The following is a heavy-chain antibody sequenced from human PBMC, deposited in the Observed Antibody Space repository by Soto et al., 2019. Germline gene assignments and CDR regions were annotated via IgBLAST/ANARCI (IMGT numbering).Heavy chain of an antibody. CDR2: ISGSGGST. V-gene: IGHV3-23*01. CDR3: AKDLYYDSSGYYSSDGTPFDY. D-gene: IGHD3-22*01. CDR1: GFTFSSYA. Sequence: GGSLRLCCAASGFTFSSYAMGGVRQAPGKGLEWVSAISGSGGSTYYADSVKGRFTISRDNSKNTLYLQMNSLRAEDTAVYYCAKDLYYDSSGYYSSDGTPFDYWGQGTLVTVSS. J-gene: IGHJ4*02.